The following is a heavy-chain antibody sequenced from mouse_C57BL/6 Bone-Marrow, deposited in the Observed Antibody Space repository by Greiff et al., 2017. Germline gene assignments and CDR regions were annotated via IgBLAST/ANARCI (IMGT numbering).Heavy chain of an antibody. CDR3: ARNRWLTFAY. D-gene: IGHD2-3*01. CDR1: GYSFTGYY. Sequence: VQLKESGPELVKPWASVTISCTASGYSFTGYYMNWVKQSPEKSLEWIGEINPSTGGTTYNQKFKAKATLTVDKSSSTAYMQLKSLTSEDSAVYYCARNRWLTFAYWGQGTLVTVSA. V-gene: IGHV1-42*01. CDR2: INPSTGGT. J-gene: IGHJ3*01.